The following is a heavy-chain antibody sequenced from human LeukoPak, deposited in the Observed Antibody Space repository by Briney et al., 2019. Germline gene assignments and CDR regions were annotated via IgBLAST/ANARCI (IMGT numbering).Heavy chain of an antibody. CDR2: MNPNSGNT. CDR3: ARGSWGEIAGRKSFEF. V-gene: IGHV1-8*01. J-gene: IGHJ4*02. D-gene: IGHD6-6*01. CDR1: EYTFTSYD. Sequence: ASVKVSCKASEYTFTSYDINWVRQATGQGLEWMGWMNPNSGNTGYAQKFQGRVTMTRVTSISTAYTELNNLTSGDTAVYYCARGSWGEIAGRKSFEFWGQGSLVTVSS.